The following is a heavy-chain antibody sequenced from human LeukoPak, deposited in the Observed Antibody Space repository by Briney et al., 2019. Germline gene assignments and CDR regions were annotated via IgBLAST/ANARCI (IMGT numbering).Heavy chain of an antibody. D-gene: IGHD2-15*01. J-gene: IGHJ4*02. CDR1: GVFIVRHY. CDR3: VRDGEGDQGWDY. Sequence: PSETLSLSCTVSGVFIVRHYWIWLRQTPGKGLEWIGQISYSGSTNYNPSLKSRVTISLDRSMNQVSLRLSSVTAADTAVYYCVRDGEGDQGWDYWGQGTLVTVSS. V-gene: IGHV4-59*11. CDR2: ISYSGST.